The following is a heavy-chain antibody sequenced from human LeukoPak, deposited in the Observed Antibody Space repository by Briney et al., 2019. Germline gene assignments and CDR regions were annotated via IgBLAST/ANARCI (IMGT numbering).Heavy chain of an antibody. CDR1: GYSFTSYW. J-gene: IGHJ5*02. V-gene: IGHV5-51*01. Sequence: GESLKISCNGSGYSFTSYWIGWVRQMPGKGLEWMGIIYPGDSDTRYSPSFQGHVTISADKSISTAYLQWSSVKASDTAMYYCARRPIFGEDWFDPWGQGTLVTVFS. CDR2: IYPGDSDT. D-gene: IGHD3-3*01. CDR3: ARRPIFGEDWFDP.